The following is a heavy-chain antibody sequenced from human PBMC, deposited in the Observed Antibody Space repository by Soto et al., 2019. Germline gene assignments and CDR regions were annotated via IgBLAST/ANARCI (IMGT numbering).Heavy chain of an antibody. Sequence: ASVKVSCKASGYTFTSYGISWVRQAPGQGLEWMGWISAYNGNTNYAQKLQGRVTMTTDTSTSTAYMELRSLRSDDTAVYYCSRDGPSSSWYRNAFDIWGQGTMVTVSS. CDR3: SRDGPSSSWYRNAFDI. V-gene: IGHV1-18*01. CDR1: GYTFTSYG. CDR2: ISAYNGNT. J-gene: IGHJ3*02. D-gene: IGHD6-13*01.